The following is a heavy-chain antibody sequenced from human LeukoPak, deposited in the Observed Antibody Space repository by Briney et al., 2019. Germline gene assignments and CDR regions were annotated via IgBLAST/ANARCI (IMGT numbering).Heavy chain of an antibody. CDR3: ARHRFGHLFDY. J-gene: IGHJ4*02. V-gene: IGHV4-59*01. Sequence: SETLSLTCTVSGDSISGYYWSWIRHPPGQGLEWIGYVYHTGHTHYSPSLKSRVTVSLDTSRNQVSLILSSVTAADTAVYYCARHRFGHLFDYWGQGTLVFVSS. CDR2: VYHTGHT. D-gene: IGHD3-16*01. CDR1: GDSISGYY.